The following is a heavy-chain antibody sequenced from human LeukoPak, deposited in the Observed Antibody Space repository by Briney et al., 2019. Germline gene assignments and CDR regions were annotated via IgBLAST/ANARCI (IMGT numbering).Heavy chain of an antibody. CDR3: ARGFAVGGYGS. V-gene: IGHV3-30-3*01. Sequence: GGSLRLSCAASGFTFSSYAMLWVRQAPGEGLEWVAVLSYDGSNKYYADSVKGRFTISRDNSKNTLYLQMNSLRPEDTAGYYCARGFAVGGYGSWGQGTLVTVSS. CDR2: LSYDGSNK. J-gene: IGHJ5*02. CDR1: GFTFSSYA. D-gene: IGHD5-18*01.